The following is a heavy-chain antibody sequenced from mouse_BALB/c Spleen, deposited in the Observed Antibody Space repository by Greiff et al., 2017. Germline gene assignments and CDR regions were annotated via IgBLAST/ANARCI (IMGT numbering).Heavy chain of an antibody. Sequence: QVQLKESGAELLKPGASVKISCKATGYTFSSYWIEWVKQRPGHGLEWIGEILPGSGSTNYNEKFKGKATFTADTSSNTAYMQLSSLTSEDSAVYYCGREEAMITMDYWGQGTSVTVSS. CDR2: ILPGSGST. CDR3: GREEAMITMDY. V-gene: IGHV1-9*01. J-gene: IGHJ4*01. CDR1: GYTFSSYW. D-gene: IGHD2-4*01.